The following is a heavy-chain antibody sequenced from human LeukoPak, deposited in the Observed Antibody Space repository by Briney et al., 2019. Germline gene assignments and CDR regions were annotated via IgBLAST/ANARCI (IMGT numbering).Heavy chain of an antibody. D-gene: IGHD1-7*01. CDR3: ASRSNWNYEGGDY. Sequence: SVKVSCKASGYTFTSYYMHWVRQAPGQGLEWMGGIIPIFGTANYAQKFQGRVTITADESTSTAYMELSSLRSEDTAVYYCASRSNWNYEGGDYWGQGTLVTVSS. J-gene: IGHJ4*02. V-gene: IGHV1-69*13. CDR1: GYTFTSYY. CDR2: IIPIFGTA.